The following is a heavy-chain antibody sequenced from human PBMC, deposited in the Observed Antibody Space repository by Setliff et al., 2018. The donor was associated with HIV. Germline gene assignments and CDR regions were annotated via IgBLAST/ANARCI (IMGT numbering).Heavy chain of an antibody. J-gene: IGHJ4*02. CDR1: GGSISSGSYY. D-gene: IGHD1-1*01. CDR2: IYYSGST. CDR3: ARTTGHFDY. Sequence: SETLSLTCTVSGGSISSGSYYWSWIRQHPGKGLEWIGYIYYSGSTYYNPSLKSRVTMSVDTSKHQFSLKLSSVTAADTAVYYCARTTGHFDYWGQGTLVTVSS. V-gene: IGHV4-31*03.